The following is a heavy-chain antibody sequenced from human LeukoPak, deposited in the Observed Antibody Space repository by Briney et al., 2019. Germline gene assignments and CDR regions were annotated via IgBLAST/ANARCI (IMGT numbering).Heavy chain of an antibody. CDR1: GGTFSSYA. CDR2: IIPIFGTA. J-gene: IGHJ4*02. V-gene: IGHV1-69*13. D-gene: IGHD2-15*01. CDR3: ARSIHVYCSGGSCYSVNFDY. Sequence: SVKVSCKASGGTFSSYAISWVRQAPGQGLEWMGGIIPIFGTANYAQKFQGRVTITADESTSTAYMELSSLRSEDTAVYYCARSIHVYCSGGSCYSVNFDYWGQGTLVTVSS.